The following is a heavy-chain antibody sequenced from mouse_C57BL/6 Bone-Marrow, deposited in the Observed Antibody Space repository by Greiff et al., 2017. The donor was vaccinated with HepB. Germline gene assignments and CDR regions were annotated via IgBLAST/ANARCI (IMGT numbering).Heavy chain of an antibody. V-gene: IGHV1-15*01. Sequence: QVQLKESGAELVRPGASVTLSCKASGYTFTDYEMHWVKQTPVHGLEWIGAIDPETGGTAYNQKFKGKAILTADKSSSTAYMELRSLTSEDSAVYYCTLYYKGDYWGQGTSVTVSS. CDR3: TLYYKGDY. CDR2: IDPETGGT. D-gene: IGHD2-1*01. CDR1: GYTFTDYE. J-gene: IGHJ4*01.